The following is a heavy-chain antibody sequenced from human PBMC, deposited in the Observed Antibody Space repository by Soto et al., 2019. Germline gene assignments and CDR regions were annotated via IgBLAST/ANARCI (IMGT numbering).Heavy chain of an antibody. CDR1: GGSISSYY. V-gene: IGHV4-59*12. Sequence: PSETLSLTCTVSGGSISSYYWSWIRQPPGKGLEWIGYIYYTGSTNYNPSLKSRVTISVDTSKNQFSLKLTSVTAADTAVYYCARFVPCSDGSCVIDDWGQGTLVTVSS. D-gene: IGHD2-15*01. CDR2: IYYTGST. CDR3: ARFVPCSDGSCVIDD. J-gene: IGHJ4*02.